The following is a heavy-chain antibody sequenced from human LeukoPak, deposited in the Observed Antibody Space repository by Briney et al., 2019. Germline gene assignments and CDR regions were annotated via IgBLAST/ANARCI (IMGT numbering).Heavy chain of an antibody. D-gene: IGHD3-9*01. CDR1: GGSINSHN. CDR2: IDDSGNS. Sequence: SETLSLTCAVSGGSINSHNWTWLRQPPGKGLEWIGYIDDSGNSKYNPSLKSRVTISVDTSRNQFSLKLISVTAADTAVYYCVRESRLRSFDWFGSYFHYWGQGTLVTVSS. V-gene: IGHV4-59*11. CDR3: VRESRLRSFDWFGSYFHY. J-gene: IGHJ4*02.